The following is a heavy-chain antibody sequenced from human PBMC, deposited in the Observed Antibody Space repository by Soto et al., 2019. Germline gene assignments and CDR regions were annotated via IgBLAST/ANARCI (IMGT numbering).Heavy chain of an antibody. CDR1: GGTFSSYA. J-gene: IGHJ4*02. V-gene: IGHV1-69*06. Sequence: SVKVSCKASGGTFSSYAISWVRQAPGQGLEWMGGIIPIFGTANYAQKFQGRVTITADKSTSTAYMELSSLRSEDTAVYYCAGPSVGDYGSFDYWGQGTLGTVSS. CDR2: IIPIFGTA. D-gene: IGHD4-17*01. CDR3: AGPSVGDYGSFDY.